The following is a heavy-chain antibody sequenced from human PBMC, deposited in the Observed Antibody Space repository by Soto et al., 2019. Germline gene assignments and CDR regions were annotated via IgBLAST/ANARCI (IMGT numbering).Heavy chain of an antibody. V-gene: IGHV4-59*01. CDR2: IYYSGST. CDR3: ERDTTGKYVDY. J-gene: IGHJ4*02. CDR1: GGSISSYY. Sequence: SETLSLTCTVSGGSISSYYWSWIRQPPGKGLEWIGYIYYSGSTNYNPSLKSRVTISVDTSKNQFSLKLSSVTAADTAVYYCERDTTGKYVDYWGQGTLVTVSS. D-gene: IGHD1-1*01.